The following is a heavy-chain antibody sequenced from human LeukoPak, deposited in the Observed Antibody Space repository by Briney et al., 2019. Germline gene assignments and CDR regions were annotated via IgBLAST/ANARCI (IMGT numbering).Heavy chain of an antibody. Sequence: GSSVKVSCKASGGTFSSYAISWVRQAPGQGLESMGGIIPIFGTANYAQKFQGRVTITADESTSTAYMELSSLRSEDTAVYYCTGPVWFGGRAARFDYWGQGTLVTVSS. CDR1: GGTFSSYA. D-gene: IGHD3-10*01. V-gene: IGHV1-69*01. CDR3: TGPVWFGGRAARFDY. J-gene: IGHJ4*02. CDR2: IIPIFGTA.